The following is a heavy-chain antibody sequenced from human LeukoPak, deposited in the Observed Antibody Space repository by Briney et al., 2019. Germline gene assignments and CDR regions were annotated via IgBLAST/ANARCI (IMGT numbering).Heavy chain of an antibody. J-gene: IGHJ4*02. V-gene: IGHV4-61*02. CDR2: IYTSGST. CDR1: GGSISSGSYY. D-gene: IGHD1-26*01. Sequence: ASETLSLTCTVSGGSISSGSYYWSWIRQPAGKGLEWIGRIYTSGSTNYNPSLKSRVTISVDTSKNQFSLKLSSVTAADTAVYYCARARFSGSYPLDYWGQGTLVTVSS. CDR3: ARARFSGSYPLDY.